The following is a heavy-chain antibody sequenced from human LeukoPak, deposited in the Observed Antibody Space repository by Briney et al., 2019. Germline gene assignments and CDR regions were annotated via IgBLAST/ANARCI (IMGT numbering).Heavy chain of an antibody. CDR3: AGGGLYYYGSGSYYKPLGY. V-gene: IGHV1-2*02. J-gene: IGHJ4*02. CDR2: INPNNGGT. Sequence: GASVKVSCKASGYTFTGYYMHWVRQAPGQGLEWMGWINPNNGGTNYAQKFQGRVTMTRDTSISTAYMELSRLRSDDAAVYYCAGGGLYYYGSGSYYKPLGYWGQGTLVTVSS. CDR1: GYTFTGYY. D-gene: IGHD3-10*01.